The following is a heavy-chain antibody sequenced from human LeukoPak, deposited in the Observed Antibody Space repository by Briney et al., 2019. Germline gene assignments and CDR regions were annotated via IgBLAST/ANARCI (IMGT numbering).Heavy chain of an antibody. J-gene: IGHJ1*01. D-gene: IGHD6-19*01. CDR1: GGSISSGGYS. CDR2: INHSGST. CDR3: ARGLWYGSSGWYARPGYFQH. V-gene: IGHV4-39*07. Sequence: PSETLSLTCSVSGGSISSGGYSWSWIRQPPGKGLEWIGEINHSGSTNYNPSLKSRVTISVDTSKNQFSLKLSSVTAADTAVYYCARGLWYGSSGWYARPGYFQHWGQGTLVTVSS.